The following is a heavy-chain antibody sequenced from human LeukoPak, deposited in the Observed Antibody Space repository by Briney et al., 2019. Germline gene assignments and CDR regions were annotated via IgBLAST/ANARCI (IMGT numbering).Heavy chain of an antibody. CDR3: ARLEWELPEGFDFDY. CDR2: IYHSGST. J-gene: IGHJ4*02. Sequence: PSETLSLTCTVSGCSISSGYYWGWIRQPPGKGLEWIGSIYHSGSTYYNPSLKSRVTISVDTSKNQFSLKLSSVTAADTAVYYCARLEWELPEGFDFDYWGQGTLVTVSS. D-gene: IGHD1-26*01. V-gene: IGHV4-38-2*02. CDR1: GCSISSGYY.